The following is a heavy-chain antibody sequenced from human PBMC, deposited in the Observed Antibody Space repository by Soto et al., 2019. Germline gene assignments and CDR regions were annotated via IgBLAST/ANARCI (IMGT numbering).Heavy chain of an antibody. CDR2: IYYSGST. CDR3: ARSGDRYCSSTSCYRRGHYYGMDV. V-gene: IGHV4-39*01. D-gene: IGHD2-2*02. CDR1: GGSISSSSYY. Sequence: SETLSLTSTVSGGSISSSSYYGGWIRQPPGKGLEWIGSIYYSGSTYYNPSLKSRVTISVDTSKNQFSLKLSSVTAADTAVYYCARSGDRYCSSTSCYRRGHYYGMDVWGQGTTVTVSS. J-gene: IGHJ6*02.